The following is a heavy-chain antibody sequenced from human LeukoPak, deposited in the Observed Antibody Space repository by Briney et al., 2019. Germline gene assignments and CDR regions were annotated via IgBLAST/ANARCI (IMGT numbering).Heavy chain of an antibody. CDR2: IRQDGSEK. CDR3: ARGMRALY. V-gene: IGHV3-7*01. J-gene: IGHJ4*02. Sequence: GGSLRLSCAASGFTFSDYSMSWVRQAPGKGLEWMANIRQDGSEKYYVDSVKGGFTISRDNAKNSLYPQMNSLRAEDTAVYYCARGMRALYWGQGTLVTVSS. CDR1: GFTFSDYS. D-gene: IGHD2-8*01.